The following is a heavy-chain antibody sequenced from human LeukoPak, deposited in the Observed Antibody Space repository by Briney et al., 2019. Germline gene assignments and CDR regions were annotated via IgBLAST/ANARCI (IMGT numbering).Heavy chain of an antibody. CDR3: ARQDYDILTGFACDY. V-gene: IGHV3-49*04. Sequence: GGSLRLSCTASGFTFGDYAMSWVRQAPGKGLEWVGFIRSKAYGGTTQYAASVKGRFTISRDDSKSIAYLQMNSLRAEDTAVYYCARQDYDILTGFACDYWGQGTLVTVSS. CDR2: IRSKAYGGTT. J-gene: IGHJ4*02. D-gene: IGHD3-9*01. CDR1: GFTFGDYA.